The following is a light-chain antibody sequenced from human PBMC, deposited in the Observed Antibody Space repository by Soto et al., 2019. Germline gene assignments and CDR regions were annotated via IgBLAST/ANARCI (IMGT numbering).Light chain of an antibody. J-gene: IGKJ5*01. Sequence: ELVLTQSPGTLSLSPGERATLSCRASQSVGKNYLAWYQQKPGQTPRVLIYGASSRATGTPDRISGGGSGTHFTLTISRLEPEDFAVYYCQHYVTSSITFGRGTRLENK. CDR3: QHYVTSSIT. V-gene: IGKV3-20*01. CDR1: QSVGKNY. CDR2: GAS.